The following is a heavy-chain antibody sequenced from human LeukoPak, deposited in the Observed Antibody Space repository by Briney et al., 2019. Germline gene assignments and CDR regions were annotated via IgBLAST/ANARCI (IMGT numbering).Heavy chain of an antibody. V-gene: IGHV1-8*02. CDR2: MSPKSGDT. Sequence: GASVKVSCKASGYTFTAYYIHWVRQATGPGLEWMGWMSPKSGDTGYAPNFQGRVTKTRDTSTSTAYMELSSLGSEDTAIYYCARWRDSGWFPFDSWGQGTLVTVSS. CDR3: ARWRDSGWFPFDS. CDR1: GYTFTAYY. J-gene: IGHJ4*02. D-gene: IGHD6-19*01.